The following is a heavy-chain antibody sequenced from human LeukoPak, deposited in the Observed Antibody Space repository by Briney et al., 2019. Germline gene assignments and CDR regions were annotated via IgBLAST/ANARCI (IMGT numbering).Heavy chain of an antibody. D-gene: IGHD2/OR15-2a*01. Sequence: GGSLRLSCVNSGFTFSNYAMNWVRQAPGKGLEWVSGISGSGGSANYADSVKGRFTISRDNSKNTLYLQMNSLRVEDTAVYYCRYFLPHFDYWGQGTLVTVSS. V-gene: IGHV3-23*01. CDR2: ISGSGGSA. J-gene: IGHJ4*02. CDR1: GFTFSNYA. CDR3: RYFLPHFDY.